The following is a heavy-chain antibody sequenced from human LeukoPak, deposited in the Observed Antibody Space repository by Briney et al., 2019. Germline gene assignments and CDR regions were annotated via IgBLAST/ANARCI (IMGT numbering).Heavy chain of an antibody. Sequence: QPGRSLRLSCAASGFTFSSYEMNWVRQAPGKGLEWVSAISGSGGSTYYADSVKGRFTISRDNSKNTLYLQMNSLRAEDTAVYYCAKGGTGYSSSWYPPMIFDYWGQGTLVTVSS. CDR1: GFTFSSYE. D-gene: IGHD6-13*01. J-gene: IGHJ4*02. CDR2: ISGSGGST. V-gene: IGHV3-23*01. CDR3: AKGGTGYSSSWYPPMIFDY.